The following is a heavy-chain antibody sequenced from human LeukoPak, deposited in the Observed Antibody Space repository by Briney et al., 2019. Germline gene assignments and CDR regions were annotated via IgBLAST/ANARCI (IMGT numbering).Heavy chain of an antibody. V-gene: IGHV1-18*01. J-gene: IGHJ4*02. CDR2: ISAYNGNT. D-gene: IGHD3-3*01. Sequence: GSVNVSCQASRYTFTRYGISWVRQAPGQGVEWMGWISAYNGNTNYAQKLQGRVTMATDTSPSTAYKELRSLRSDDTAVYYCARTTYYDFWSGYLLYSWGQGSLVSVSS. CDR3: ARTTYYDFWSGYLLYS. CDR1: RYTFTRYG.